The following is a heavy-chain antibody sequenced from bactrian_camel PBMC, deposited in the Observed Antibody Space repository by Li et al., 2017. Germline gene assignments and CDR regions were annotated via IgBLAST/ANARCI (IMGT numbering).Heavy chain of an antibody. CDR3: VTDITSRDYASWNY. CDR2: MESSRTDNV. D-gene: IGHD1*01. CDR1: GSTASRNW. Sequence: HVQLVESGGGLVQPGGSLRLSCAASGSTASRNWMYWVRQAPGKGLERVSSMESSRTDNVYHKEDVLGRFTISRDNAMNTMSLRMANLRPDDTAVYYCVTDITSRDYASWNYWGQGTQVTVS. J-gene: IGHJ4*01. V-gene: IGHV3S6*01.